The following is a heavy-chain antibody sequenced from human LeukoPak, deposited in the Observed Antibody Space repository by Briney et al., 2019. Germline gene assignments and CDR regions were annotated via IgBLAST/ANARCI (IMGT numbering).Heavy chain of an antibody. D-gene: IGHD6-19*01. CDR3: ARDGGAVAGPGGHFDL. CDR1: GFTVSSNY. Sequence: GGSLRLSCAASGFTVSSNYMSWVRQAPGKGLEWVSVIYSGGSTYYADSVKGRFTISRDNSKNTLYLQMNSLRAEDTAVYYCARDGGAVAGPGGHFDLWGRGTLVTVSS. CDR2: IYSGGST. V-gene: IGHV3-53*01. J-gene: IGHJ2*01.